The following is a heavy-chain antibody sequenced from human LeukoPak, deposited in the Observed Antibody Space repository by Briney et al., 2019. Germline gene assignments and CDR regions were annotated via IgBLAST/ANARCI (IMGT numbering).Heavy chain of an antibody. D-gene: IGHD5-24*01. Sequence: SETQSLTCTVSGGSISSHYWSWIRQPPGKGLEWIGYIYYSGSTNYNPSLKSRVTISVDTSKNQFSLKLSSVTAADTAVYYCARGREGYNKGYYYYYMDVWGKGTTVTVSS. CDR2: IYYSGST. CDR1: GGSISSHY. V-gene: IGHV4-59*11. CDR3: ARGREGYNKGYYYYYMDV. J-gene: IGHJ6*03.